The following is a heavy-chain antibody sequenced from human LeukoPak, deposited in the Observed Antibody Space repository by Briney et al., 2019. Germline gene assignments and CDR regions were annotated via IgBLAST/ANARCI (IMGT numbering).Heavy chain of an antibody. CDR3: ARETGSWSNYCFDY. D-gene: IGHD2-15*01. CDR2: IYYSGST. CDR1: GGSISSYY. V-gene: IGHV4-59*12. Sequence: PSETLSLTCTVSGGSISSYYWSWIRQPPGKGLEWIGYIYYSGSTNYNPSLKSRVTISVDTSKNQFSLKLSSVTAADTAVYYCARETGSWSNYCFDYWGQGTLVTVSS. J-gene: IGHJ4*02.